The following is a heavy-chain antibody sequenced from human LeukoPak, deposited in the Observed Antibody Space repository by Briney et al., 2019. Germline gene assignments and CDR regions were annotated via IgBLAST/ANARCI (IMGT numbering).Heavy chain of an antibody. D-gene: IGHD3-3*01. J-gene: IGHJ4*02. CDR2: ISAYNGNT. Sequence: PGGSLRLSCAASRFIFSSYAISWVRQAPGQGLEWMGWISAYNGNTNYAQKLQGRVTMTTDTSTSTAYMELRSLRSDDTAVYYCARGSVLRDYWGQGTLVTVSS. V-gene: IGHV1-18*01. CDR3: ARGSVLRDY. CDR1: RFIFSSYA.